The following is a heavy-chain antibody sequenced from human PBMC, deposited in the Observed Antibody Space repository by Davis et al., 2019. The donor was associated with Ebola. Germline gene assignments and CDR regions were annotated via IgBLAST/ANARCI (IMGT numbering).Heavy chain of an antibody. CDR1: GYTFTSYY. CDR3: TRGWMGAFDQGYSYGSLGY. D-gene: IGHD5-18*01. J-gene: IGHJ4*02. Sequence: AASVKVSCKASGYTFTSYYMHWVRQAPGQGLEWMGIINPSGGSTSYAQKFQGRVTMTRDTSTSTVYMELSSLRSEDTAVYYCTRGWMGAFDQGYSYGSLGYWGQGTLVTVSS. CDR2: INPSGGST. V-gene: IGHV1-46*01.